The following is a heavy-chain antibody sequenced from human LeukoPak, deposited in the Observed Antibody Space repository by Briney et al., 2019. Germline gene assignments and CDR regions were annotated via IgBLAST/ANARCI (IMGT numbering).Heavy chain of an antibody. V-gene: IGHV3-21*01. Sequence: TGGSLRLSCAASGFTFSSYSMNWVRQAPGKRLEWVSSISSSSSYIYYADSVKGRFTISRDNAKNSLYLQMNSLRAEDTAVYYCASMTTVTTEGYWGQGTLVTVSS. D-gene: IGHD4-17*01. J-gene: IGHJ4*02. CDR2: ISSSSSYI. CDR1: GFTFSSYS. CDR3: ASMTTVTTEGY.